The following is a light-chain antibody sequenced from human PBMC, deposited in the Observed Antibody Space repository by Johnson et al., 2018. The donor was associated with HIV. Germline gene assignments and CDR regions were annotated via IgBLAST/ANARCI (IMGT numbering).Light chain of an antibody. Sequence: QSVLTQPPSVSAAPGQKVTISCSGNNSNIDNNYFSWYQQLPGTAPKLLIYDNNKRPSGIPDRFSGSKSGTSATLGITGLQTGDEADYYCGTWDSSLSAGFFGTGTKFTVL. J-gene: IGLJ1*01. CDR3: GTWDSSLSAGF. CDR1: NSNIDNNY. V-gene: IGLV1-51*01. CDR2: DNN.